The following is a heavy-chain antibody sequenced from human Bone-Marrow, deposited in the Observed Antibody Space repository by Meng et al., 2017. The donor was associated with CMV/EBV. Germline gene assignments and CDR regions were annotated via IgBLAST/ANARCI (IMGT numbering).Heavy chain of an antibody. D-gene: IGHD3-10*01. CDR1: GFTFSSYA. CDR3: AKDNADNTIRWGY. V-gene: IGHV3-23*03. CDR2: IYSGGSST. J-gene: IGHJ4*02. Sequence: GGSLRLSCAASGFTFSSYAMSWVRQAPGKGLEWVSVIYSGGSSTYYADSVKGRFTISRDNSKNTLYLQMNSLRAEDTAVYYCAKDNADNTIRWGYWGQGTLVTVSS.